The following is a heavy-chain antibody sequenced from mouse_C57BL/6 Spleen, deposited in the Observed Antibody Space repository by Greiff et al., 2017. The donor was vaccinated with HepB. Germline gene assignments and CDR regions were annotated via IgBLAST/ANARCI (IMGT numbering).Heavy chain of an antibody. CDR1: GYTFTDYY. V-gene: IGHV1-26*01. Sequence: EVQLQQSGPELVKPGASVKISCKASGYTFTDYYMNWVKQSHGKSLEWIGDINPNNGGTSYNQKFKGKATLTVDKSSSTAYMELRSLTSEDSAVYYCASSYPLDYWGQGTTLTVSS. CDR2: INPNNGGT. CDR3: ASSYPLDY. D-gene: IGHD1-1*01. J-gene: IGHJ2*01.